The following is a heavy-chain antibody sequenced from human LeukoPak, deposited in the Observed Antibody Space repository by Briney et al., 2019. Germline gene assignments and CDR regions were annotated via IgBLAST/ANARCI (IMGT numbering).Heavy chain of an antibody. Sequence: SETLSLTCTVSGGSISSSSYYWGWIRQPPGKGLEWLGSIYYSGSTYYNPSLKSRVTISVDTSKNQFSLKLSSVTAADAAVYYCARRRGSSGYFDYWGQGTLVTVSS. CDR3: ARRRGSSGYFDY. CDR1: GGSISSSSYY. V-gene: IGHV4-39*07. CDR2: IYYSGST. D-gene: IGHD3-22*01. J-gene: IGHJ4*02.